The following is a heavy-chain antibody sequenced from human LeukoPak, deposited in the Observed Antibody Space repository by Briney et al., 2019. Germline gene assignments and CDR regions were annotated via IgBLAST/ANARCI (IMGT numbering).Heavy chain of an antibody. D-gene: IGHD2-21*02. Sequence: GGSLRLSCAASGFTFSSYSMNWVRQAPGKGLEWVSSISSSSSYIYYADSVKGRFTISRDNAKNSLYLQMNSLRAEDTAVYYCARVCGGDCDDAFDIWGQGTMVTVSS. CDR2: ISSSSSYI. CDR1: GFTFSSYS. J-gene: IGHJ3*02. V-gene: IGHV3-21*01. CDR3: ARVCGGDCDDAFDI.